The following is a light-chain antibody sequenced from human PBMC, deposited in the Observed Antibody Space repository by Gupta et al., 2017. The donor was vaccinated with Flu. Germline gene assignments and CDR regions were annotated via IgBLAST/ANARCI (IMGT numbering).Light chain of an antibody. Sequence: EIVMTQSPATLSVSLGERATLSCMASQSVRSNLAWYQQKPGQQPSLLIYGASTRATGLPARFSGSGCGTEFTLTISSLQFEDFAVYYCQQYNNWPPYTFGQGTKLEIK. V-gene: IGKV3-15*01. CDR1: QSVRSN. CDR3: QQYNNWPPYT. J-gene: IGKJ2*01. CDR2: GAS.